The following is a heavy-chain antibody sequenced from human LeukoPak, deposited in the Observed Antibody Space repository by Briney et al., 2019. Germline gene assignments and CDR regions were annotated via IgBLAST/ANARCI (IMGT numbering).Heavy chain of an antibody. CDR1: GGSISSSSYY. V-gene: IGHV4-39*07. Sequence: SETLSLTCTVSGGSISSSSYYWGWIRQPPGKGLEWTGSIYYSGSTYYNPSLKSRVTISVDTSKNQFSLKLSSVTAADTAVYYCARPYGSGSYYLSNWFDPWGQGTLVTVSS. D-gene: IGHD3-10*01. CDR2: IYYSGST. J-gene: IGHJ5*02. CDR3: ARPYGSGSYYLSNWFDP.